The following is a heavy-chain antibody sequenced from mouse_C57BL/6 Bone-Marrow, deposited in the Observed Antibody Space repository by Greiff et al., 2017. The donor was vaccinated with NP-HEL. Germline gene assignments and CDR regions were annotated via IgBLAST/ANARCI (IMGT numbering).Heavy chain of an antibody. V-gene: IGHV2-2*01. CDR2: IWSGGST. CDR3: ARTGTLYYFDY. CDR1: GFSLTSYG. J-gene: IGHJ2*01. D-gene: IGHD4-1*01. Sequence: QVQLQQSGPGLVQPSQSLSITCTASGFSLTSYGVHWVRQSPGKGLEWLGVIWSGGSTDYNAAFISRLSISKDNSKSQVFFKMNSLQADDTAIYYCARTGTLYYFDYWGQGTTLTVSS.